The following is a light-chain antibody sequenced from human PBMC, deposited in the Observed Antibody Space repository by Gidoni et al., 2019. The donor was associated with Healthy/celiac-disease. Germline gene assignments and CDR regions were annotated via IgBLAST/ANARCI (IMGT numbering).Light chain of an antibody. CDR2: AAS. J-gene: IGKJ5*01. CDR3: QQLNSYPIT. V-gene: IGKV1-9*01. CDR1: QGISSH. Sequence: DIQLTQSPSFLSASVGDRVTITCRASQGISSHLAWDQQKPGKAPKLLIYAASTLQSGVPSRFSGSGSGTEFTLTISSLQPEDFATYYCQQLNSYPITFGQGTRLEIK.